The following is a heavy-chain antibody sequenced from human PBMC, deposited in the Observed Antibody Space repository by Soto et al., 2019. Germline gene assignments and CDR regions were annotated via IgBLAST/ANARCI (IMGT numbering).Heavy chain of an antibody. Sequence: GGSLRLSCAASGFTFSSYGMHWVRQAPGKGLEWVAVIWYDGSNKYYADSVKGRFTISRDNSKNTLYLQMNSLRAEDTAVYYCARDRSHPLNTVDNYYYYGMDVWGQGTTVTVSS. CDR2: IWYDGSNK. J-gene: IGHJ6*02. CDR3: ARDRSHPLNTVDNYYYYGMDV. V-gene: IGHV3-33*01. CDR1: GFTFSSYG. D-gene: IGHD4-17*01.